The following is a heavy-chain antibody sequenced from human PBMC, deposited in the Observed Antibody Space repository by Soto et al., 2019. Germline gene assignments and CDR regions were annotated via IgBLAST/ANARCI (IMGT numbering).Heavy chain of an antibody. D-gene: IGHD3-10*01. CDR1: GFTFGDYA. Sequence: GGSLRLSCTASGFTFGDYAMSWFRQAPGKGLEWVGFIRSKAYGGTTEYAASVKGRFTIPRDDSKSIAYLQMNSLKTEDTAMYYCTRDPLLWFGEPLYGMDVWGQGTTVTVSS. CDR2: IRSKAYGGTT. V-gene: IGHV3-49*03. J-gene: IGHJ6*02. CDR3: TRDPLLWFGEPLYGMDV.